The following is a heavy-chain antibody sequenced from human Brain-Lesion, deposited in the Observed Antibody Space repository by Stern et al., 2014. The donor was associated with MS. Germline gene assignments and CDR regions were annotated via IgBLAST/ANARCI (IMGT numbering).Heavy chain of an antibody. V-gene: IGHV4-39*01. CDR3: ARTGDDFGDYSLSY. Sequence: QLVESGPGLVKPSETLSLTCTVSGGSINTNNYYWGWIRQPRGKGLEWIGNISSSGSTFYSPSLKSRVTLSLYTSKNQFSLTLSFVTAADTAVYYCARTGDDFGDYSLSYWGQGTLVTVSS. D-gene: IGHD4-17*01. CDR2: ISSSGST. J-gene: IGHJ4*02. CDR1: GGSINTNNYY.